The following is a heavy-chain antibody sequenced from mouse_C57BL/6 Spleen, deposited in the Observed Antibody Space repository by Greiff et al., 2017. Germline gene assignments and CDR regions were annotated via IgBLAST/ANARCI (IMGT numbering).Heavy chain of an antibody. V-gene: IGHV5-17*01. CDR3: ARDGGNYWYFDV. J-gene: IGHJ1*03. D-gene: IGHD2-1*01. CDR1: GFTFSDYG. Sequence: EVHLVESGGGLVKPGGSLKLSCAASGFTFSDYGMHWVRQAPEKGLEWVAYISSGSSTIYYADTVKGRFTISRDNAKNTLFLQMTSLRSEDTAMYYCARDGGNYWYFDVWGTGTTVTVSS. CDR2: ISSGSSTI.